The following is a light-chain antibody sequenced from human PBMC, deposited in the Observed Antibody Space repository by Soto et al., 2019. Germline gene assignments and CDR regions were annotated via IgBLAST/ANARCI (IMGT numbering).Light chain of an antibody. CDR3: QQSFVSPYT. Sequence: DIAMTQSPLSLSANVGDRVTITCRASQTVNSYLNWYQQKPGKAPKLLISAASTLQRGVPSRFSASGSGTDFVLTINSLRVEDFGTYYCQQSFVSPYTFGQGTKLEI. V-gene: IGKV1-39*01. J-gene: IGKJ2*01. CDR1: QTVNSY. CDR2: AAS.